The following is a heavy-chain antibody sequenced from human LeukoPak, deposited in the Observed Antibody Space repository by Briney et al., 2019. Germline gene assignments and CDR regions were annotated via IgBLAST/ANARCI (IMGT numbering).Heavy chain of an antibody. D-gene: IGHD3-10*01. J-gene: IGHJ4*02. V-gene: IGHV1-2*02. CDR3: ARDLITMVRGVIMW. CDR2: INPNSGGT. Sequence: ASVKVSCKASGYTFTSYAMSWVRQAPGQGLEWMGWINPNSGGTNYAQKFQGRVTMTRDTSISTAYMELSRLRSDDTAVYYCARDLITMVRGVIMWWGQGTLVTVSS. CDR1: GYTFTSYA.